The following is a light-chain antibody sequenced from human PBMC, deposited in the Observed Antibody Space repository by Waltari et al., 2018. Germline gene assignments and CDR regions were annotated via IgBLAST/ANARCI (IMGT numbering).Light chain of an antibody. CDR2: DVN. V-gene: IGLV2-14*03. J-gene: IGLJ2*01. Sequence: QSALSQPASVSGSPGQSITISCTGASSDVGGHDYVSWYQQHPGKAPKLIIRDVNNRPSGVSNPFSGSKSGNTASLTISGLQAEDEADYYCSSYSTSSSLILFGEGTKVTVL. CDR3: SSYSTSSSLIL. CDR1: SSDVGGHDY.